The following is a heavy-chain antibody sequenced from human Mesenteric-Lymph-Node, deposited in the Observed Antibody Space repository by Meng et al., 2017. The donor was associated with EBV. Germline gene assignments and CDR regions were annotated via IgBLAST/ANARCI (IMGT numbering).Heavy chain of an antibody. CDR1: GYTFTSYY. J-gene: IGHJ5*02. V-gene: IGHV1-46*01. CDR2: INPSGGST. Sequence: QVQLVQSGAEVKKPXASVKVSCXASGYTFTSYYMHWVRQAPGQGLEWMGIINPSGGSTSYAQKFQGRVTMTRDTSTSTVYMELSSLRSEDTAVYYCARGAQAAAGTGWFDPWGQGTLVTVSS. CDR3: ARGAQAAAGTGWFDP. D-gene: IGHD6-13*01.